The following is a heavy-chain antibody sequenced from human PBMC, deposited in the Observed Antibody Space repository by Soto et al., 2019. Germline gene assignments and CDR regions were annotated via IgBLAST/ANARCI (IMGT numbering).Heavy chain of an antibody. J-gene: IGHJ5*02. CDR3: ARDLGLYSGSYYGPQGGTNWFDP. CDR2: ISAYNGNT. CDR1: GYTFTSYG. D-gene: IGHD1-26*01. V-gene: IGHV1-18*01. Sequence: QVQLVQSGAEVKKPGASVKVSCKASGYTFTSYGISWVRQAPGQGLEWMGWISAYNGNTNYAQKLQGRVTMTTDTSTSTASMELRSLRSDDTAVYYCARDLGLYSGSYYGPQGGTNWFDPWGQGTLVTVSS.